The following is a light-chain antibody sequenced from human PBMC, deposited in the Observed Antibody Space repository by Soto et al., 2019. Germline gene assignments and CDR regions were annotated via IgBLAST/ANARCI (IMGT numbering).Light chain of an antibody. CDR1: QSISSSY. Sequence: EVVLTQSPATLSLSPGEGATLSCRVSQSISSSYLSWYQQRPGQAPRLIIYGASTRATGIQARFSGSGRGSGTDFNLSISRLQPEDFAVYYCQQDYNLPITFGQGTRLEIK. J-gene: IGKJ5*01. CDR2: GAS. V-gene: IGKV3D-7*01. CDR3: QQDYNLPIT.